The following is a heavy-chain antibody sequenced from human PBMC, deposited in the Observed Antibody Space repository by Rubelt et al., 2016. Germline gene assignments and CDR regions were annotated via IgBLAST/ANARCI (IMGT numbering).Heavy chain of an antibody. V-gene: IGHV3-23*01. CDR2: ISSSGVST. Sequence: GGGLGQPGGSLRLSCTASGFAFSIYAMNWVRQAPGKGLEWVSAISSSGVSTYYIDSVRGRFTISRDNSKNTVYLEMNSLRAEDTAVYNCTKDADNDRSGNNPAHYGAQGTLVTVSS. CDR3: TKDADNDRSGNNPAHY. CDR1: GFAFSIYA. D-gene: IGHD3-22*01. J-gene: IGHJ4*02.